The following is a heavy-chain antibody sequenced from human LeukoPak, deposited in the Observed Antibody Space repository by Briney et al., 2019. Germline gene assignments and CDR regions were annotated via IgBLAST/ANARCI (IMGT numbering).Heavy chain of an antibody. CDR2: ISAYNGNT. CDR3: APLDDYGDPPAWG. Sequence: ASVKVSCKASGYTFTSYHMHWVRQAPGQGLEWMGWISAYNGNTNYAQKLQGRVTMTTDTSTSTAYMELRSLRSDDTAVYYCAPLDDYGDPPAWGWGQGTLVTVSS. J-gene: IGHJ4*02. V-gene: IGHV1-18*04. CDR1: GYTFTSYH. D-gene: IGHD4-17*01.